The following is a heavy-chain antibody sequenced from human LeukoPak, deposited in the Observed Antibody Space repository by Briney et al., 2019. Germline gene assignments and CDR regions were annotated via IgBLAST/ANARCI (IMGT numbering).Heavy chain of an antibody. CDR1: GFTFSSYS. V-gene: IGHV3-21*01. Sequence: PGGSLRLSCAASGFTFSSYSMNWVRQAPGKGLEWVSSISSSSSYIYYADSVKGRFTISRDNAKNSLYLQMNSLRAEDTAVYYCATGTMITMVRGVITSSYWGQGTLVTVSS. J-gene: IGHJ4*02. CDR2: ISSSSSYI. CDR3: ATGTMITMVRGVITSSY. D-gene: IGHD3-10*01.